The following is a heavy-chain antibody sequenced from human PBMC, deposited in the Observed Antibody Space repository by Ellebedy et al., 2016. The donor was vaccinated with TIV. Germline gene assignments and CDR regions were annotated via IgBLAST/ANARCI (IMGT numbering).Heavy chain of an antibody. J-gene: IGHJ5*02. CDR3: ARRIAVAGFDP. V-gene: IGHV3-53*01. Sequence: GGSLRLSCAASGFSVRSAYVTWVCQAPGKGLDWVSIIYSGGETFYADSVKGRFTISRDNSKNTLYLQMNSLRAEDTAVYYCARRIAVAGFDPWGQGTLVTVSS. CDR2: IYSGGET. D-gene: IGHD6-19*01. CDR1: GFSVRSAY.